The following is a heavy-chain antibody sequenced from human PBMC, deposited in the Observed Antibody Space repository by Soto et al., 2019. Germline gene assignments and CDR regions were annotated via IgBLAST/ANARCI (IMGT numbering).Heavy chain of an antibody. CDR3: ARAMTTVTPSRYFYYAMDV. V-gene: IGHV1-2*02. CDR2: INPNSGGT. J-gene: IGHJ6*02. Sequence: GASVKVSCKASGYTFTGYYMQWVRQAPGQGLEWMAWINPNSGGTNYAQKFQGRVSMTRDTSISTAYMELSRLTSDDTAVYYCARAMTTVTPSRYFYYAMDVWGQGTTVTVSS. CDR1: GYTFTGYY. D-gene: IGHD4-17*01.